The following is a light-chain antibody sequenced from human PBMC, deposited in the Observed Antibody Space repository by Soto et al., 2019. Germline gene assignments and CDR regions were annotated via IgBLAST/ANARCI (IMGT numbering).Light chain of an antibody. J-gene: IGKJ1*01. V-gene: IGKV3-20*01. CDR1: QSVSSTY. CDR2: GAS. Sequence: EIVLTQSPGTLSLSPGERATLSCRASQSVSSTYLAWYQHKPGQAPRLLIYGASSRATGIPDRFSGSGSGTDFTLTISRLEPEDFAVYYCQQYKKWPRTFGQGTKVDIK. CDR3: QQYKKWPRT.